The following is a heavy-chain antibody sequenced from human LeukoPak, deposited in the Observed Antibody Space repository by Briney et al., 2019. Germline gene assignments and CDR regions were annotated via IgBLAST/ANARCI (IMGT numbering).Heavy chain of an antibody. Sequence: SETLSLTCTVSGASISSTTYYWGWIRQPPRKGLEWVASIYYSGSTYYNPSLKSRVTISVDTSKNQFSLRLSSVTAADTAVYYCARHKYSSGWPPEGAFDIWGQGTMVTVSS. CDR2: IYYSGST. J-gene: IGHJ3*02. D-gene: IGHD6-19*01. V-gene: IGHV4-39*01. CDR1: GASISSTTYY. CDR3: ARHKYSSGWPPEGAFDI.